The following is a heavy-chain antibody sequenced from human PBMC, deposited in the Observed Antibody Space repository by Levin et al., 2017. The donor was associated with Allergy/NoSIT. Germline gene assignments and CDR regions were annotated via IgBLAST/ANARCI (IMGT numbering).Heavy chain of an antibody. CDR3: VKDCYDFWSDPDY. V-gene: IGHV3-21*04. J-gene: IGHJ4*02. D-gene: IGHD3-3*01. Sequence: GGSLRLSCAASGFTFSSYSMNWVRQAPGKGLEWVSSISGSTSYIYYADSVKGRFTISRDNAKNSLYLQMNSLRPEDTALYYCVKDCYDFWSDPDYWGQGTLVTVFS. CDR1: GFTFSSYS. CDR2: ISGSTSYI.